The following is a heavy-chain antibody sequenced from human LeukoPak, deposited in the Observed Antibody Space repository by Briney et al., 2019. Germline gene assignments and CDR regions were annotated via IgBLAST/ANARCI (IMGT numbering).Heavy chain of an antibody. CDR2: IYPGDSDT. D-gene: IGHD4-17*01. CDR3: ARGDYGDFRVFYTLFDY. J-gene: IGHJ4*02. V-gene: IGHV5-51*01. CDR1: GYSFTSYW. Sequence: GESLKISRKGSGYSFTSYWIGWVRQMPGKGLEWMGIIYPGDSDTRYSPSFQGQVTISAVKSISTAYLQWSSLKASDTAMYYCARGDYGDFRVFYTLFDYWGQGTLVTVSS.